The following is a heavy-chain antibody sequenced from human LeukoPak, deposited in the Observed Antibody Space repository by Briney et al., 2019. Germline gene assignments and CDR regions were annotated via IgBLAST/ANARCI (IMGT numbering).Heavy chain of an antibody. Sequence: GGSLRLSCAASGFIFSDYYMGWVRQAPEKGLEWVSYISNKGSSSTTYYADSVKGRFTISRDDAQNSLYLQMNSLRVEDTAMYYCAKAGTQQWLLFVGVYWGQGALVTVSS. CDR3: AKAGTQQWLLFVGVY. D-gene: IGHD6-19*01. J-gene: IGHJ4*02. CDR1: GFIFSDYY. CDR2: ISNKGSSSTT. V-gene: IGHV3-11*04.